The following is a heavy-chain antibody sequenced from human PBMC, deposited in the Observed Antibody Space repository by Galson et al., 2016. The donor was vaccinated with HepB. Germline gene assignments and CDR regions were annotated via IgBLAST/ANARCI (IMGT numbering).Heavy chain of an antibody. V-gene: IGHV3-48*02. Sequence: SLRLSCAASGFTFSSYTMNWVRQAPGKGLEWVSYISSSSSSIYYADSVKGRFTISRDNAKYSVFLQMNSLRDEDTAVYYCARMPLFQSGNYYFDSWGQGTLVTVSS. CDR2: ISSSSSSI. CDR1: GFTFSSYT. J-gene: IGHJ4*02. CDR3: ARMPLFQSGNYYFDS. D-gene: IGHD1-26*01.